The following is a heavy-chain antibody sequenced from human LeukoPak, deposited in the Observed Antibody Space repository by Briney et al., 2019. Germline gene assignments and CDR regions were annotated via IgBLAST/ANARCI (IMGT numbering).Heavy chain of an antibody. J-gene: IGHJ4*02. CDR2: ISGSGGST. V-gene: IGHV3-23*01. Sequence: GGSLRLSCAASGFTFSSYAMSWVRQAPGKGLEWVSAISGSGGSTYYADSEKGRFTISRDNSKNTLYLQMNSLRAEDTAVYYCAKEQLAYCGGDCSVDYWGQGTLVTVSS. CDR1: GFTFSSYA. CDR3: AKEQLAYCGGDCSVDY. D-gene: IGHD2-21*02.